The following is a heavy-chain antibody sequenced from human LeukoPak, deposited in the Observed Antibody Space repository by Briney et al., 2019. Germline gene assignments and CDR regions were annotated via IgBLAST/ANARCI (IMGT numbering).Heavy chain of an antibody. CDR2: ISKNGKTI. CDR1: GFTFSDYY. D-gene: IGHD2-2*02. J-gene: IGHJ1*01. Sequence: GGSLRLSCAASGFTFSDYYMSWIRQAPGKGLEWLSYISKNGKTIYYADSVKGRFTISRDNAKKSVYLQMNSLRAEDTAVYYCAKDGWDCSSTSCHIQPEYFQHWGQGTLVTVSS. V-gene: IGHV3-11*01. CDR3: AKDGWDCSSTSCHIQPEYFQH.